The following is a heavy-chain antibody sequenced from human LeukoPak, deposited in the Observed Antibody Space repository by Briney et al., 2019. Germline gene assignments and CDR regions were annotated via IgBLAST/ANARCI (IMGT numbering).Heavy chain of an antibody. V-gene: IGHV1-2*02. CDR1: GYTFTGYY. Sequence: ASVKVSCKASGYTFTGYYMHWVRQAPGQGLEWMGWINPNSGGTNYAQKFQGRVTMTRDTSISTAYMELSRLRSDDTAVYYCATYRYFDWLRPGGVGHMDVWGKGTTVTVSS. CDR2: INPNSGGT. CDR3: ATYRYFDWLRPGGVGHMDV. D-gene: IGHD3-9*01. J-gene: IGHJ6*03.